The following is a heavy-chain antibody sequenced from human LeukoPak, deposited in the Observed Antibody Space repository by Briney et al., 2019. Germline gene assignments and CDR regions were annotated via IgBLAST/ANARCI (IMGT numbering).Heavy chain of an antibody. D-gene: IGHD6-13*01. CDR3: ARGPRAAADDY. V-gene: IGHV1-3*01. Sequence: ASVKVSCKASGYTFINFAINWGRQAPGQRPEWMGWINAGNGNTKYSQKFQDRVTITTDTSASTAYMELTSLTSEDTAVYYCARGPRAAADDYWGQGTLVTVSS. J-gene: IGHJ4*02. CDR2: INAGNGNT. CDR1: GYTFINFA.